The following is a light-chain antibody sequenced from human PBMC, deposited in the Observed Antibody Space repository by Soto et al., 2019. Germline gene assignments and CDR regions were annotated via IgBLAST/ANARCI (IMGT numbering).Light chain of an antibody. CDR1: QSVSSSY. Sequence: IVLTQSPGTLSLSPGVRATLSCRASQSVSSSYLAWYQQKSGQAPRLLIYGASRSAAGIPDRFSDSGSGIDFALTISRLGPEDFAVYYCQQYGSSPTTFGPGTKVDIK. CDR2: GAS. V-gene: IGKV3-20*01. J-gene: IGKJ3*01. CDR3: QQYGSSPTT.